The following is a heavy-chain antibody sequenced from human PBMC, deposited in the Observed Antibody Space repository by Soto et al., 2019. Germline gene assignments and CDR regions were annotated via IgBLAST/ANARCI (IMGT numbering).Heavy chain of an antibody. CDR1: GFTFDDYA. Sequence: EVQLVEYGGGLVQPGRSLRLSCAASGFTFDDYAMHWVRRVPGKGLEWVSSISWNSNIIGYADSVKGRFTISRDNAKNSLYLQMNSLRPEDTALYYCAKGGPDGFCSGGRCYFDYWGQGTLVTVSS. CDR2: ISWNSNII. D-gene: IGHD2-15*01. V-gene: IGHV3-9*01. J-gene: IGHJ4*02. CDR3: AKGGPDGFCSGGRCYFDY.